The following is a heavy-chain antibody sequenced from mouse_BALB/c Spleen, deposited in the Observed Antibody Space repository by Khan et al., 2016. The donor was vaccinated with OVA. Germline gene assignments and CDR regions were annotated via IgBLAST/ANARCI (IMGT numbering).Heavy chain of an antibody. CDR3: AGLRRRSWFAY. D-gene: IGHD2-4*01. CDR1: GYSITSGYN. V-gene: IGHV3-1*02. J-gene: IGHJ3*01. Sequence: EVQLQESGPDLVKPSQSLSLTCTVTGYSITSGYNWHWIRQFPGNKLEWMGYIHYSGSTNYNPSLKSRISITRDTSKNQFFLQLNSVTTEDTATYYCAGLRRRSWFAYWGQGTLVTVSA. CDR2: IHYSGST.